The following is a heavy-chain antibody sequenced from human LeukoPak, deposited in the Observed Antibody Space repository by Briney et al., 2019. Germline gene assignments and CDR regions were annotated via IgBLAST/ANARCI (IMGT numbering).Heavy chain of an antibody. V-gene: IGHV3-30*18. D-gene: IGHD3-22*01. CDR1: GFTFSSYG. CDR2: ISYDGSNK. J-gene: IGHJ6*03. Sequence: PGGSLRLSCAASGFTFSSYGMHWVRQAPGKGLEWVAVISYDGSNKYYADSVKGRFTISRDNSKNTLYLQMNSLRAEDTAVYYCAKDYYDSSGYWRIYYYYYYMDVWGKGTTVTVSS. CDR3: AKDYYDSSGYWRIYYYYYYMDV.